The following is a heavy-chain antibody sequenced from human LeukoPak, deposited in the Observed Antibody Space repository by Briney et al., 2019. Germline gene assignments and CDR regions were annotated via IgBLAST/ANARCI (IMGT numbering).Heavy chain of an antibody. CDR3: ARDLRQVIWGFFDY. Sequence: GGSLRLSCAASGFSFKDYNMHWVRQAPGKGLEWVAVITYDGGNEYYTDSVKGRFTISRDNSKSTLYLQMNSLRTEDTAVYYCARDLRQVIWGFFDYWGQGTLVTVSS. CDR1: GFSFKDYN. CDR2: ITYDGGNE. J-gene: IGHJ4*02. V-gene: IGHV3-30*03. D-gene: IGHD2-21*01.